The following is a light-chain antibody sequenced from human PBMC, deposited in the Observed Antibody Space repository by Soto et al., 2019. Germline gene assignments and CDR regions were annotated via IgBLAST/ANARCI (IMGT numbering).Light chain of an antibody. CDR1: SSDVGGYNS. Sequence: QSALTQPASVSGSPGQSITISCTGTSSDVGGYNSVSWYRQDPGKAPKLMIYDVTNRPSGVSNRFSGSKSGNTASLTISGLQAEDEADYYCSSFTSDNTYVFGTGTKLTVL. CDR2: DVT. CDR3: SSFTSDNTYV. V-gene: IGLV2-14*01. J-gene: IGLJ1*01.